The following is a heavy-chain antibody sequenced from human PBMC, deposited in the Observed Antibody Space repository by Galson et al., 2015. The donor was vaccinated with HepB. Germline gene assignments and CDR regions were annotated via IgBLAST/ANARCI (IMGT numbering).Heavy chain of an antibody. V-gene: IGHV3-23*01. J-gene: IGHJ4*02. CDR3: AKGVVVLAPTDY. Sequence: LRLSCAASGFTFSSYAMNWVRQAPGERLEWVSGISGRGGSTYYADSVKDRFNISRDKSKNKLYLQINSLRAEDTAVYYCAKGVVVLAPTDYWGQGTLVTVSS. D-gene: IGHD2-15*01. CDR1: GFTFSSYA. CDR2: ISGRGGST.